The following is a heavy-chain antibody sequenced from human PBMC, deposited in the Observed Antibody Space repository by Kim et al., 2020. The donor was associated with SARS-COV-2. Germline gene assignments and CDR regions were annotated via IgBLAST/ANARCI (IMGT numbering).Heavy chain of an antibody. Sequence: SETLSLTCTVSGGSISSSSYYWGWIRQPPGKGLEWIGSIYYSGSTYYNPSLKSRVTISVDTSKNQFSLKLSSVTAADTAVYYCAKGAIVGASSAFDIWG. D-gene: IGHD1-26*01. CDR2: IYYSGST. V-gene: IGHV4-39*07. CDR3: AKGAIVGASSAFDI. J-gene: IGHJ3*02. CDR1: GGSISSSSYY.